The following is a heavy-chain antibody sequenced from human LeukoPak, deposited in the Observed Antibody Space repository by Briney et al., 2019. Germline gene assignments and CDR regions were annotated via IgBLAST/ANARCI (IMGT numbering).Heavy chain of an antibody. D-gene: IGHD6-25*01. CDR3: AREPSGY. V-gene: IGHV4-38-2*02. CDR2: IYHSGST. J-gene: IGHJ4*02. Sequence: SETLSLTCTVSGYSISSGYYWGWIRPPPGKGLEWIGSIYHSGSTYYNPSLKSRVTISVDTSKNQLSLKLSSVTAADTAVYYCAREPSGYWGQGTLVTVSS. CDR1: GYSISSGYY.